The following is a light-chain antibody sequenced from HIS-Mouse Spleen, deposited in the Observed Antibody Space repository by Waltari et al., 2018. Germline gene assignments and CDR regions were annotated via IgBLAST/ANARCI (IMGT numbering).Light chain of an antibody. CDR1: VLPKKY. CDR3: YSTDSSGNHRV. J-gene: IGLJ2*01. Sequence: SYELTQPPSVSVSPGQTARITCSGDVLPKKYAYWYQHKSGQAPVLVIYEDSKRPPGIPERFSGSSSGTMATLTISGAQVEDEADYYCYSTDSSGNHRVFGGGTKLTVL. V-gene: IGLV3-10*01. CDR2: EDS.